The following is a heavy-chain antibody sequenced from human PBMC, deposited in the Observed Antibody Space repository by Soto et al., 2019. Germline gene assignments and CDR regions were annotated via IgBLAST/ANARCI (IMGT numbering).Heavy chain of an antibody. CDR2: IVVGSGNT. CDR3: AALRGHEDCSSTSCPVDAFDI. D-gene: IGHD2-2*01. CDR1: GFTFTSSA. J-gene: IGHJ3*02. V-gene: IGHV1-58*01. Sequence: SVKVSCKASGFTFTSSAVQWVRQARGQRLEWIGWIVVGSGNTNYAQKFQERVTITRDMSTGTAYMELSSLRSEDTAVYYCAALRGHEDCSSTSCPVDAFDIWGQGTMVTVSS.